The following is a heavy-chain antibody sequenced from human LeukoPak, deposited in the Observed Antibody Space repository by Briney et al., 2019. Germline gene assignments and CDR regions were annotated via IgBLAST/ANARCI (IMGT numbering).Heavy chain of an antibody. CDR3: AKDLYSDFWIGVEIDS. J-gene: IGHJ4*02. V-gene: IGHV3-23*01. CDR2: ITGSGYST. Sequence: QAGGSLRLSCAASGFTFSRYAVSGVRQAPGKGLEWVSGITGSGYSTYYADSVKGRFTISRDNSESTVYLQMNSLRAEDTAVYYCAKDLYSDFWIGVEIDSWGQGTLVTVSS. CDR1: GFTFSRYA. D-gene: IGHD3/OR15-3a*01.